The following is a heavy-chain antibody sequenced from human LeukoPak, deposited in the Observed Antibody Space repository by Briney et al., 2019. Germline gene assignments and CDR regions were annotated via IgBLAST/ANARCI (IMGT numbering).Heavy chain of an antibody. CDR1: GFSLSTSGVG. J-gene: IGHJ4*02. CDR2: IYWNDDK. CDR3: AHSGELRFPPDY. D-gene: IGHD3-3*01. Sequence: SGPTLVKPTQTLTLTCTFSGFSLSTSGVGVGWIRQPPGKALEWLALIYWNDDKRYSPSLKSRLTITKDTSKNQVVLTMTNMVPVDIATYYCAHSGELRFPPDYWGQGTLVTVSS. V-gene: IGHV2-5*01.